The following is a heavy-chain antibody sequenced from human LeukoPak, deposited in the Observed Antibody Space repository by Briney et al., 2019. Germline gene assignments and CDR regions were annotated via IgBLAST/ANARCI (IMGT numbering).Heavy chain of an antibody. J-gene: IGHJ4*02. Sequence: GAALQISYEAAGSFITSYWIGWVRPIGGKGVEWMGIIYPGESDTRDSPFFQGQVTISADKSISTAYLQCSSLKASDAALYYWARLYGSGDIEYWGPGTLVT. CDR3: ARLYGSGDIEY. CDR2: IYPGESDT. D-gene: IGHD3-10*01. V-gene: IGHV5-51*01. CDR1: GSFITSYW.